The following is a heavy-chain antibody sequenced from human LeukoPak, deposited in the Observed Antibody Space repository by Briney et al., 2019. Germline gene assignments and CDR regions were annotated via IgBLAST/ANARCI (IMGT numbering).Heavy chain of an antibody. CDR2: IYYSGST. Sequence: PSGTLSLTCTVSGGSISSYYWSWIRQPPGKGLEWIGYIYYSGSTNYNPSLKSRVTISVDTSKNQFSLKLSSVTAADTAVYYYARHLNYGDPLDYWGQGTLVTVSS. CDR1: GGSISSYY. D-gene: IGHD4-17*01. J-gene: IGHJ4*02. V-gene: IGHV4-59*08. CDR3: ARHLNYGDPLDY.